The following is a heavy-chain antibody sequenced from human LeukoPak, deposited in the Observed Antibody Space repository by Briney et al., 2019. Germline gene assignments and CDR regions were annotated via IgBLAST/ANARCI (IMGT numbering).Heavy chain of an antibody. CDR1: GFTFSSYA. CDR3: AKVYYYGSGSYYNDAFDI. D-gene: IGHD3-10*01. Sequence: PGGSLRLSCAASGFTFSSYAVSCVRQAPGKGLEWVSAISGSGGSTYYADSVKGRFTISRDNSKNTLYLQMNSLRAEDTAVYYCAKVYYYGSGSYYNDAFDIWGQGTMVTVSS. CDR2: ISGSGGST. J-gene: IGHJ3*02. V-gene: IGHV3-23*01.